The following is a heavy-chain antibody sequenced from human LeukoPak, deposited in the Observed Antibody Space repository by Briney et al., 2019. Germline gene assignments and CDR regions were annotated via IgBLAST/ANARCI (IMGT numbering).Heavy chain of an antibody. D-gene: IGHD3-22*01. J-gene: IGHJ4*02. Sequence: GGSLRLSCAASGFIFEDYTMHWVRQAPGKTLEWVSLISWDGTTYYTDSLKGRFTISRDNSKNYLYLQMETLRSEDTAFYYCVKDLSYESSGSGFDQWGQGTLVTVSS. CDR2: ISWDGTT. V-gene: IGHV3-43*01. CDR1: GFIFEDYT. CDR3: VKDLSYESSGSGFDQ.